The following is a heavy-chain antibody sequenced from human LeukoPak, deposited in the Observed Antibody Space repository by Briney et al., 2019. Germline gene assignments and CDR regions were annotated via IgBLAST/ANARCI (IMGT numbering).Heavy chain of an antibody. CDR3: ARDHRRDGYNSGFDY. Sequence: GASVKVSCKASGYTFTSYGISWVRQAPGQGLEWMGWISAYNGNTNYAQKLQGRVTMTTDTSTSTAYMELRSLRSDDTAVYYCARDHRRDGYNSGFDYWGQGTLVTVSS. D-gene: IGHD5-24*01. V-gene: IGHV1-18*01. CDR2: ISAYNGNT. J-gene: IGHJ4*02. CDR1: GYTFTSYG.